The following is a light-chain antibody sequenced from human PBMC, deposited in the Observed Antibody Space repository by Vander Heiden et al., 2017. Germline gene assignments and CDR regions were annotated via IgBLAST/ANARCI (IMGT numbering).Light chain of an antibody. CDR3: LQGISWPRT. Sequence: DVVMTQSPLSLTVTLGQSASISCRSRQSLVYSDGNTYLSWFQQRPGQSPRRLIYKISDRDSGVPDRFSGSGSGTDFTLKISRVEAEDVGIYYCLQGISWPRTFGQGTKLEIK. V-gene: IGKV2-30*01. J-gene: IGKJ2*01. CDR1: QSLVYSDGNTY. CDR2: KIS.